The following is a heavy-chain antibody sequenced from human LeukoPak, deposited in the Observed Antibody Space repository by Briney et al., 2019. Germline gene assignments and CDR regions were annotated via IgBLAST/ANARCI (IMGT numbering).Heavy chain of an antibody. D-gene: IGHD2-15*01. V-gene: IGHV3-23*01. J-gene: IGHJ4*02. CDR2: ISGSGGST. Sequence: GGSLRLSCAASGFTFSSYAMSWVRQAPGKGLEWVSAISGSGGSTYYADSVEGRFTISRDNSKNTLYLQMNSLRAEDTAVYYCAKLGCSGGSCLRRDFDYWGQGTLVTVSS. CDR3: AKLGCSGGSCLRRDFDY. CDR1: GFTFSSYA.